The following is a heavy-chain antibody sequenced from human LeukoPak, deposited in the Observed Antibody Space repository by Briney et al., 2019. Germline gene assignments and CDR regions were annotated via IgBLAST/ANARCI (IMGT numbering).Heavy chain of an antibody. Sequence: PSETLSLTCAVYGGSFSGYYWSWIRQPPGKGLEWIGEISHSRSTNYNPSLKSRVTISVDTSKNQFSLKLSSVTAADTAVYYCARYSGWYLVPDYWGQGTLVTVSS. J-gene: IGHJ4*02. CDR3: ARYSGWYLVPDY. CDR1: GGSFSGYY. CDR2: ISHSRST. D-gene: IGHD6-19*01. V-gene: IGHV4-34*01.